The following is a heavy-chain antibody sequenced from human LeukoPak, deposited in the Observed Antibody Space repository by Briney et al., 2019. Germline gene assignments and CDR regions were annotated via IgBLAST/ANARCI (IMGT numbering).Heavy chain of an antibody. CDR2: IYYSGST. V-gene: IGHV4-59*12. CDR3: ARVLTVTSSWFDP. CDR1: GGSISSYY. D-gene: IGHD4-17*01. Sequence: PSETLSLTCTVSGGSISSYYWSWIRQPPGKGLEWIGYIYYSGSTYYNPSLKSRVTISVDTSKNQFSLKLSSVTAADTAVYYCARVLTVTSSWFDPWGQGTLVTVSS. J-gene: IGHJ5*02.